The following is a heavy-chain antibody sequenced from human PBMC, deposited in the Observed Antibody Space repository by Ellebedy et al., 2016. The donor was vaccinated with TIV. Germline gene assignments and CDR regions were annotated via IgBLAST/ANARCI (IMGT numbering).Heavy chain of an antibody. CDR2: IRNDGSTT. D-gene: IGHD3-3*01. CDR1: GFPFSSYA. J-gene: IGHJ4*02. V-gene: IGHV3-23*01. CDR3: AKDRGGGGGVVGPDY. Sequence: PSETLSLTCATSGFPFSSYAMNWVRQAPGKGLEWVSTIRNDGSTTYYADSVKGRFTISGDRSKDTVYLQMNSLRVEDTAVYYCAKDRGGGGGVVGPDYWGQGTLVTVSS.